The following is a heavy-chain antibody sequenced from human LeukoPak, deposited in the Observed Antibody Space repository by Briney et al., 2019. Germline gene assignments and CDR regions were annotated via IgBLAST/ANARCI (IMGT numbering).Heavy chain of an antibody. D-gene: IGHD1-14*01. CDR3: AYRNNFES. J-gene: IGHJ5*01. Sequence: GGSLRLSCATSGFSLSGHWMNWVRQPPGKGLEWVANIKAGGSEKYYVDSVKGRFTISRDDAKRTVDLQTANLRTEDTAVYYCAYRNNFESWGPGNLVTVSS. CDR1: GFSLSGHW. V-gene: IGHV3-7*05. CDR2: IKAGGSEK.